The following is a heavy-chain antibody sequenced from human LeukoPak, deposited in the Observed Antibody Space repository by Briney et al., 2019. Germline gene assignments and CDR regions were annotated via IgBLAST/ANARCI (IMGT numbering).Heavy chain of an antibody. Sequence: PGGSLSLSCAASGFTFSSYSMNWVRQAPGKGLEWVSSISSSSNNIHYADSVKGRFTISRDNAKNSLYLQMNSLRAEDTAVYYCARDLAFYYYDSSGYFGAFDIWGQGTMVTVSS. CDR2: ISSSSNNI. V-gene: IGHV3-21*01. CDR3: ARDLAFYYYDSSGYFGAFDI. J-gene: IGHJ3*02. CDR1: GFTFSSYS. D-gene: IGHD3-22*01.